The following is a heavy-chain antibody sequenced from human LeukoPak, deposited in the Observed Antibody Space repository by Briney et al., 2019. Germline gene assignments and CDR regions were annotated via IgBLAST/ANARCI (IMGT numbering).Heavy chain of an antibody. V-gene: IGHV3-7*01. CDR1: GFTFSSYW. Sequence: GGSLRLSCAASGFTFSSYWMSWVRQAPGKGLEWVANIKQDGSEKYYVDSVKGRFTISRDNAKNSLYLQMNSLRAEDTAVYYCARDGVAVAGIKGHAFDIWGQGTMVTVSS. D-gene: IGHD6-19*01. CDR3: ARDGVAVAGIKGHAFDI. J-gene: IGHJ3*02. CDR2: IKQDGSEK.